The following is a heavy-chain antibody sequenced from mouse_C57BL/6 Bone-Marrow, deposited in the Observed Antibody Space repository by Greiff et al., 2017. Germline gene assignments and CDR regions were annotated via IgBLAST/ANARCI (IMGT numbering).Heavy chain of an antibody. CDR3: TTGVYYWYFDV. D-gene: IGHD1-3*01. V-gene: IGHV14-4*01. Sequence: EVQLQQSGAELVRPGASVKLSCTASGFNIKDDYMHWVKQRPEQGLEWIGWIDPENGDTEYASKFQGKATITADTSSNTAYLQRSSLTSEDTAVYYCTTGVYYWYFDVGGTGTTVTVSS. CDR1: GFNIKDDY. J-gene: IGHJ1*03. CDR2: IDPENGDT.